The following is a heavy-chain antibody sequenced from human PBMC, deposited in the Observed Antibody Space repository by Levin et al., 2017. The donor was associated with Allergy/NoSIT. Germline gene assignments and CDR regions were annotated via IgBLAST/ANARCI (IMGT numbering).Heavy chain of an antibody. CDR2: IYPGDSDT. D-gene: IGHD3-10*01. Sequence: GESLKISCKGSGYSFTSYWIGWVRQMPGKGLEWMGIIYPGDSDTRYSPSFQGQVTISADKSISTAYLQWSSLKASDTAMYYCARTYGSGSYPSDAFDIWGQGTMVTVSS. J-gene: IGHJ3*02. CDR3: ARTYGSGSYPSDAFDI. V-gene: IGHV5-51*01. CDR1: GYSFTSYW.